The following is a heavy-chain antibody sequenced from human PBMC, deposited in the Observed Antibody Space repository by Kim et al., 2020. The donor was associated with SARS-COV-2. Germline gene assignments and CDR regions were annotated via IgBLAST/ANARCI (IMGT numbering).Heavy chain of an antibody. CDR3: ARVQGAYSNPNDAFDI. Sequence: GGSLRLSCAASGFTFSSYSMNWVRQAPGKGLEWVSSISSSSSYIYYADSVKGRFTISRDNAKNSLYLQMNSLRAEDTAVYYCARVQGAYSNPNDAFDIWGQGTMVTVSS. CDR2: ISSSSSYI. V-gene: IGHV3-21*01. CDR1: GFTFSSYS. J-gene: IGHJ3*02. D-gene: IGHD4-4*01.